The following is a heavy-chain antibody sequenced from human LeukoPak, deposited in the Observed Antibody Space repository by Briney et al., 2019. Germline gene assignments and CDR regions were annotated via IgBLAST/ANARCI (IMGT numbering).Heavy chain of an antibody. Sequence: SVKVSCKASGGTFSSYAISWVRQAPGQGLEWMGGIIPIFGTANYAQKFQGRVTITTDESTGTAYMELSSLRSEDTAVYYCARAPQYCTNGVCIAYYMDVWGKGTTVTVSS. CDR1: GGTFSSYA. CDR2: IIPIFGTA. J-gene: IGHJ6*03. D-gene: IGHD2-8*01. V-gene: IGHV1-69*05. CDR3: ARAPQYCTNGVCIAYYMDV.